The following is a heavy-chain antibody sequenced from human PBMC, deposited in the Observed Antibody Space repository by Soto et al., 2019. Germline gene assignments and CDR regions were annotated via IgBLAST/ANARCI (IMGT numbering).Heavy chain of an antibody. CDR1: GGSISSYY. CDR2: IYYSGST. CDR3: ARLEYSSPYNWFDP. V-gene: IGHV4-59*01. D-gene: IGHD6-6*01. Sequence: PSETLSLTCTVSGGSISSYYWSWIRQPPGKGLEWIGYIYYSGSTNCNPSLKSRVTISVDTSKNQFSLKLSSVTAADTAVYYCARLEYSSPYNWFDPWGQGTLVTVSS. J-gene: IGHJ5*02.